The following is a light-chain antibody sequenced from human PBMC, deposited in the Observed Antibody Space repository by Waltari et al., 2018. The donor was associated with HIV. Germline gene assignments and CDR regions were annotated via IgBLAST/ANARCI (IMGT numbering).Light chain of an antibody. CDR2: EVS. V-gene: IGLV2-14*01. Sequence: QSALTQPASVSGSPGQSIPISCTGTSSDVGRYDYVSWYQQHPGKAPQFMIYEVSNRPSGVSNRFSGSKSGNTASLTISGLQAEDEADYYCSSYTSISTLVFGGGTKLTVL. CDR1: SSDVGRYDY. CDR3: SSYTSISTLV. J-gene: IGLJ3*02.